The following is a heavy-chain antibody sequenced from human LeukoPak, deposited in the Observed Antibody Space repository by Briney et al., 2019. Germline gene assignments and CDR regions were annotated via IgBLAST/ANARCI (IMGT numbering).Heavy chain of an antibody. CDR3: ARDRGGLYSSDFNWFDH. CDR2: NYTSGST. D-gene: IGHD6-19*01. Sequence: SATLSLPFTVSGGSISSYYWSWIRQPAGKGLEWIGRNYTSGSTNYNPSLKSRVTMSVDTSKNQFSLKLSSVTAADTAVYYCARDRGGLYSSDFNWFDHWGQGTLVTVSS. J-gene: IGHJ5*02. CDR1: GGSISSYY. V-gene: IGHV4-4*07.